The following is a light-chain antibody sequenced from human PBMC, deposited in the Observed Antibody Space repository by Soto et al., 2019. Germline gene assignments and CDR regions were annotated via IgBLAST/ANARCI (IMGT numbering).Light chain of an antibody. V-gene: IGKV3-15*01. Sequence: EIEMTQSPATLSVSPGERATLSCRSSQSVGRKLAWYQQKPGQAPRLLIYDASNRAMGVPARFSGSGSGTDVTLTISSLQSEDVAVYHCQQYDISPPWTFGQGTKVEI. J-gene: IGKJ1*01. CDR3: QQYDISPPWT. CDR1: QSVGRK. CDR2: DAS.